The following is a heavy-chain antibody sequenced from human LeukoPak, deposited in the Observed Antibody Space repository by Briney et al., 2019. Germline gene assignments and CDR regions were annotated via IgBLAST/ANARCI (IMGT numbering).Heavy chain of an antibody. Sequence: PSETLSLTCTVSGGSISSSSYYWGWIRQPPGKGLEWIGSIYYSGSTYYNPSLKSRVTISVDTSKNQFSLKLSSVTAADTAVYYCARGGSYGDYVGSWFDPWGQGTLVTVSS. CDR1: GGSISSSSYY. V-gene: IGHV4-39*07. CDR2: IYYSGST. J-gene: IGHJ5*02. CDR3: ARGGSYGDYVGSWFDP. D-gene: IGHD4-17*01.